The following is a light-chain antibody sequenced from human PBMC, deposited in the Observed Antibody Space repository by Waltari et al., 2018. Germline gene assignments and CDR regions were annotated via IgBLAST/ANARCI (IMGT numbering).Light chain of an antibody. CDR2: DAS. Sequence: EIVLTQSRATLSLSPGERATLSCRASENINIFLAWYQQKPGQAPRLLISDASTRAAGVPARFSGSGSVTDFTLTISSLEPEDFGVYYCQQRTNWQSLSFGGGTRVEIK. CDR1: ENINIF. CDR3: QQRTNWQSLS. J-gene: IGKJ4*01. V-gene: IGKV3D-11*02.